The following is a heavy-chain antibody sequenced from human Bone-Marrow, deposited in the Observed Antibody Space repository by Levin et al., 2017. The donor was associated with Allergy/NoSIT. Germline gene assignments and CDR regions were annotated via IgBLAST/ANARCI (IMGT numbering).Heavy chain of an antibody. CDR1: GFTFSSYS. Sequence: GESLKISCAASGFTFSSYSMNWVRQAPGKGLEWVSYISSSSSTIYYADSVKGRFTISRDNAKNSLYLQMNSLRAEDTAVYYCARLDGRQWLVTSDYWGQGTLVTVSS. J-gene: IGHJ4*02. CDR3: ARLDGRQWLVTSDY. V-gene: IGHV3-48*04. CDR2: ISSSSSTI. D-gene: IGHD6-19*01.